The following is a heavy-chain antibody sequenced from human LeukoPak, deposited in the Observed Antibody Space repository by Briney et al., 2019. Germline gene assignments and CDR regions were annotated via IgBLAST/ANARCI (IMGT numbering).Heavy chain of an antibody. J-gene: IGHJ4*02. D-gene: IGHD1-7*01. Sequence: GESLQISCKGSGYSFTSYWIGWVRQLPGKGLEWMGIIYPADSDTRYSPSFLGQVTISADKSISTAYLQWSSLKASDTAMYYCARQEGGTTIDYWGQGTLVTVSS. CDR2: IYPADSDT. CDR1: GYSFTSYW. CDR3: ARQEGGTTIDY. V-gene: IGHV5-51*01.